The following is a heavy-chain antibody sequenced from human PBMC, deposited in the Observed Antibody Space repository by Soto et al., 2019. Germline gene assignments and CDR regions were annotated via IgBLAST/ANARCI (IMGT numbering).Heavy chain of an antibody. CDR2: INHSGST. Sequence: SETLSLTCAVYGGSFSGYYWSWIRQPPGKGLEWIGEINHSGSTNYNPSLKSRVTISVDTSKNQFSLKLSSVTAADTAVYYCARSRVTMVRGVIHYYYGMDVWGQGTTVTVSS. J-gene: IGHJ6*02. V-gene: IGHV4-34*01. CDR1: GGSFSGYY. D-gene: IGHD3-10*01. CDR3: ARSRVTMVRGVIHYYYGMDV.